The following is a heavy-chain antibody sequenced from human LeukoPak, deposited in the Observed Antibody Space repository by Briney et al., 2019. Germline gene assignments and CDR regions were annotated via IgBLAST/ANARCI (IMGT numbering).Heavy chain of an antibody. CDR3: AKGALGYCSGASCYYVDY. J-gene: IGHJ4*02. V-gene: IGHV3-33*03. CDR2: IWYDGSNK. D-gene: IGHD2-2*01. CDR1: GFTFSSYG. Sequence: GRSLRLSCAASGFTFSSYGMHWVRQAPGKGLEWVAVIWYDGSNKFYADSVKGRFTISRDNAKNSLYLQMNGLRAEDTAVYHCAKGALGYCSGASCYYVDYWGQGTLVAVSS.